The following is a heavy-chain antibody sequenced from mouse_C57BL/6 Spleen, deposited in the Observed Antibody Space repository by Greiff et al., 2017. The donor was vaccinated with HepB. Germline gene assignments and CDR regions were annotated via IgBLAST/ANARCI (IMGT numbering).Heavy chain of an antibody. V-gene: IGHV14-3*02. CDR3: ARIKKIVATYFDY. CDR2: IDPANGNT. Sequence: EVQLQQSGAELVKPGASVKLSCTASGFNIKDTYMHWVKQRTEQGLEWIGRIDPANGNTKYDPKFKSKATLTVDKASSTADMLLSGPTFEDSAVYYCARIKKIVATYFDYWCQGTTLTVSS. D-gene: IGHD1-1*01. CDR1: GFNIKDTY. J-gene: IGHJ2*01.